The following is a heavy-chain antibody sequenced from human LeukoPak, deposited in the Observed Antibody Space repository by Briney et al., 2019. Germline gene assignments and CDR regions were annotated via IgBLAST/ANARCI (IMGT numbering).Heavy chain of an antibody. J-gene: IGHJ4*02. CDR2: IHPGDSDI. CDR1: GNSFTSYW. V-gene: IGHV5-51*01. D-gene: IGHD6-6*01. CDR3: ARREYSSSEPLDY. Sequence: GESLKISCKGSGNSFTSYWIGWVRQMPGKGLEWMGIIHPGDSDIRYSPSFQGQVTISADKSISTAYLQWSSLKASDTAMYYCARREYSSSEPLDYWGQGTLVTVSS.